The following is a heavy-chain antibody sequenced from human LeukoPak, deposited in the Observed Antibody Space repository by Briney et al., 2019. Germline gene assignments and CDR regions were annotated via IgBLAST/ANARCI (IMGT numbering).Heavy chain of an antibody. Sequence: PGGSLRLSCAASGFTFSSYSMNWVRQAPGKGLEWVSSISSSSSYIYYADSVKGRFTISRDNAKNSLYLQMNSLRAEDTAVYYCARDVVVVAANPFYYGMDVWGQGTTVTVSS. CDR2: ISSSSSYI. CDR3: ARDVVVVAANPFYYGMDV. CDR1: GFTFSSYS. J-gene: IGHJ6*02. D-gene: IGHD2-15*01. V-gene: IGHV3-21*01.